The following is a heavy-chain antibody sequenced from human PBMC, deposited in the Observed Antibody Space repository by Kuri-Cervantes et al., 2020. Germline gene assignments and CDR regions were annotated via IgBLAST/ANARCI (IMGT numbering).Heavy chain of an antibody. D-gene: IGHD6-19*01. J-gene: IGHJ6*02. V-gene: IGHV1-2*02. Sequence: ASVKVSCKASGYTFTGYYMHWVRQAPGQGLEWMGWINPNSGGTNYAQKFQGRVTMTRDTSISTAYMELSRLRSDDTAVYYCARDFAPDRISQWLVNYYGMDVWGQGTTVTVSS. CDR2: INPNSGGT. CDR1: GYTFTGYY. CDR3: ARDFAPDRISQWLVNYYGMDV.